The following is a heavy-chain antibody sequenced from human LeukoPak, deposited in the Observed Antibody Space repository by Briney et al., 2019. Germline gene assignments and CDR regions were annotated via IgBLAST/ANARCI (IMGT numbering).Heavy chain of an antibody. Sequence: GESLKISCKGSGYNFTNSWIGWVRQMPGKGLEWMGTIHPGDSDIRYSPSFQGQVTISADKSISTAYLKWSILKASDTAMYYCARRDDASIEPFATFDIWGQGTMVTVSS. CDR3: ARRDDASIEPFATFDI. CDR2: IHPGDSDI. D-gene: IGHD6-6*01. CDR1: GYNFTNSW. V-gene: IGHV5-51*01. J-gene: IGHJ3*02.